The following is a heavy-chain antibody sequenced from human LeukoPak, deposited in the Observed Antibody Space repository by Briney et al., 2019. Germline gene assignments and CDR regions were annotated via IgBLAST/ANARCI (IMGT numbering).Heavy chain of an antibody. V-gene: IGHV1-69*04. Sequence: SVKVSCKASGGTFSSYAISWVRQAPGRGLEWMGRIIPILGIANYAQKFQGRVTITADKSTSTAYMELSSLRSEDTAVYYCATEYYDFWSGYYHLRYFDYWGRGTLVTVSS. CDR1: GGTFSSYA. J-gene: IGHJ4*02. CDR2: IIPILGIA. CDR3: ATEYYDFWSGYYHLRYFDY. D-gene: IGHD3-3*01.